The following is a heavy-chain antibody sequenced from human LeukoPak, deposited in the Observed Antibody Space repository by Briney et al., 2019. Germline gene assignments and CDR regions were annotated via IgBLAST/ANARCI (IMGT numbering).Heavy chain of an antibody. J-gene: IGHJ4*02. CDR1: GGTFSSYA. Sequence: ASVKVSCKASGGTFSSYAISWVRQAPGQGLEWMGGIIPIFGIANYAQKFQGRVTITADESTSTAYMELSSLRSEDTAVYYCATWSSSWPYYFDYWGQGTLVTVSS. CDR2: IIPIFGIA. V-gene: IGHV1-69*13. D-gene: IGHD6-13*01. CDR3: ATWSSSWPYYFDY.